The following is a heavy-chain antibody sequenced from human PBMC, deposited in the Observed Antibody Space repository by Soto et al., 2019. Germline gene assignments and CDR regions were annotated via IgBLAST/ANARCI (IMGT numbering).Heavy chain of an antibody. CDR1: GGTFSSYA. CDR2: SIPICFTA. CDR3: AVPWGNWFDP. J-gene: IGHJ5*02. V-gene: IGHV1-69*06. D-gene: IGHD3-16*01. Sequence: QVQLLQSGAEVKKPGSSVKVSCKASGGTFSSYAISWVRQATGQGLEWMGVSIPICFTANYAQKFQGRVTITADKPTSTAYMELGSLRSEDTAVYYCAVPWGNWFDPWGQGTLVTVSS.